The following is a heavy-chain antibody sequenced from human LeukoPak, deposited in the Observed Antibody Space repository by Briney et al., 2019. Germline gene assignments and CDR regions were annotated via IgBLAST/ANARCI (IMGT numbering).Heavy chain of an antibody. CDR2: IRYDGSNN. V-gene: IGHV3-30*02. J-gene: IGHJ4*02. CDR1: GFTFSRHG. D-gene: IGHD3-9*01. CDR3: ARADRYFVDY. Sequence: GGSLRLSCAASGFTFSRHGMHWVRQAPGKGLEWVAFIRYDGSNNYYADSVKGRFTISRDNSKNTLYLQMNSLRPEDTAVYYCARADRYFVDYWGQGTLVTVSS.